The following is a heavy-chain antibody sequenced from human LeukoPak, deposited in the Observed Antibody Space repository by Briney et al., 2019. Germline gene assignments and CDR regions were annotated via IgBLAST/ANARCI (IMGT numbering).Heavy chain of an antibody. D-gene: IGHD3-3*01. V-gene: IGHV3-23*01. Sequence: GGSLRLSCAASGFTFSSYAMSWVRQAPGKGLEWVSAISGSGGSTYYADSVKGRFAISRDNSKNTLYLQMNSLRAEDTAVYYCAKSPHTLRLPALLDYWGQGTLVTVSS. J-gene: IGHJ4*02. CDR1: GFTFSSYA. CDR3: AKSPHTLRLPALLDY. CDR2: ISGSGGST.